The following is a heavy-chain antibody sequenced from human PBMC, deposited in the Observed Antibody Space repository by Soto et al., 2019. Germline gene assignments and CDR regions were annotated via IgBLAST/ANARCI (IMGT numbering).Heavy chain of an antibody. CDR3: ARDWGATVTYYFDY. V-gene: IGHV3-33*01. D-gene: IGHD4-17*01. CDR1: GFTFSSYG. CDR2: IWYDGSNK. Sequence: GGSLRLSCAASGFTFSSYGMHWVRQAPGKGLEWVAVIWYDGSNKYYADSVKGRFTISRDNSKNTLYLQMNSLRAEGTAVYYCARDWGATVTYYFDYWGQGTLVTVSS. J-gene: IGHJ4*02.